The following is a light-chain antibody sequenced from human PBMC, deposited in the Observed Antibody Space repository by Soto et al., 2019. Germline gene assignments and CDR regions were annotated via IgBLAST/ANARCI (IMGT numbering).Light chain of an antibody. Sequence: DLVMTQSPLSLPVSPGEPASISCSSSQSLLYTNGDNYLNWYVQKPGQSPQLLIYLGSFRASGVPDRFSGSGSATDFTLRISEVEAEDVGVYYCMQALQTPLTFGGGTKVEIK. CDR2: LGS. CDR1: QSLLYTNGDNY. V-gene: IGKV2-28*01. J-gene: IGKJ4*01. CDR3: MQALQTPLT.